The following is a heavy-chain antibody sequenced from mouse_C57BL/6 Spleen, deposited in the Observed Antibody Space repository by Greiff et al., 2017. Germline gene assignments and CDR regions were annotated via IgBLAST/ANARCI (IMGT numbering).Heavy chain of an antibody. CDR2: IYPGNSDT. Sequence: VQLQQSGTVLARPGASVKMSCKTSSYTFTSYWMHWVKQRPGQGLEWIGAIYPGNSDTSYNQKFKGKAKLTAVTSASTAYMELSSLTNEDSAVYYCTRGDGNLDFDYWGQGTTLTVSS. D-gene: IGHD2-1*01. J-gene: IGHJ2*01. CDR3: TRGDGNLDFDY. V-gene: IGHV1-5*01. CDR1: SYTFTSYW.